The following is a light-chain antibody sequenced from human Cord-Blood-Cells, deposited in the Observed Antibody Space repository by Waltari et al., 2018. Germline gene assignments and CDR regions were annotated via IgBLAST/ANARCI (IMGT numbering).Light chain of an antibody. CDR1: QSVSSSY. J-gene: IGKJ2*01. V-gene: IGKV3-20*01. Sequence: EIVLTQSPCTLSLSQGERATLSCRASQSVSSSYLAWYQQKPGQAPRILIYGASSRATGIPDRFSGSGSGTDFTLTISRLEPEYFAVYYCQQYGSSPPYTFGQGTKLEIK. CDR3: QQYGSSPPYT. CDR2: GAS.